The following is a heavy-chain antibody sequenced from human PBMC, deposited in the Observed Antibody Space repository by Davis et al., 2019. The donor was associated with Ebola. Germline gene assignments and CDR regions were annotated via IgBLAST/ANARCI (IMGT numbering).Heavy chain of an antibody. CDR1: GFTFSDYY. CDR2: ISGGGRTI. V-gene: IGHV3-11*01. CDR3: AKGLAARRYYYGMDV. Sequence: GGSLRLSCAASGFTFSDYYMSWIRQAPGKGLEWVSYISGGGRTIYYADSVKGQFTISRDNAKNSLYLQMNSLRAEDTAVYYCAKGLAARRYYYGMDVWGQGTTVTVSS. J-gene: IGHJ6*02. D-gene: IGHD6-6*01.